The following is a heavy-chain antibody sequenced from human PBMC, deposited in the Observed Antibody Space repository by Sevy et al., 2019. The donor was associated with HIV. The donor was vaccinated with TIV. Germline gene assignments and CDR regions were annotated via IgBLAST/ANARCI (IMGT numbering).Heavy chain of an antibody. Sequence: ASVKVSCKASGYTFSNYYIDWVRQAHGQGLEWMGRINPNSGGTNYAQKFQGRVTMTRDTSIRTAYMELTRLRSDDTAVYYCARERITMVEGVFITTYYHYGMDVWGQGTTVTVSS. V-gene: IGHV1-2*06. CDR2: INPNSGGT. D-gene: IGHD3-10*01. CDR3: ARERITMVEGVFITTYYHYGMDV. CDR1: GYTFSNYY. J-gene: IGHJ6*02.